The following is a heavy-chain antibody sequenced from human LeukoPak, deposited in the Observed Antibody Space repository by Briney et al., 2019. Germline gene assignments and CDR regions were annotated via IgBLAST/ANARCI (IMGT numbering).Heavy chain of an antibody. V-gene: IGHV3-33*08. Sequence: GGSLRLSCAASGFTFSSYGFHWVRQAPGKGLEWVAVIWHDGSNKFYAESVKGRFTVSRDNSKNTLYLQMNSLRAEDTAVYYCARSGRTGAHNYWGQGTLVTVSS. CDR1: GFTFSSYG. J-gene: IGHJ4*02. CDR2: IWHDGSNK. CDR3: ARSGRTGAHNY. D-gene: IGHD7-27*01.